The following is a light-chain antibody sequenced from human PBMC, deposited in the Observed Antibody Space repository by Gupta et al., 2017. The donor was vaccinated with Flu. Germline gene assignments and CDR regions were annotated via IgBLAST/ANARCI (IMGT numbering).Light chain of an antibody. V-gene: IGLV2-14*01. CDR1: INDIGGYDY. Sequence: QSALTQPASVSGSPGQSITISCTGTINDIGGYDYVSWYQQHPGQTPKLMIYEVRSRPSGVSFRFSGSKSDNTASLTISGLQPEDESYYDCLSFSNTGTLLFGGGTKLTVL. CDR3: LSFSNTGTLL. J-gene: IGLJ2*01. CDR2: EVR.